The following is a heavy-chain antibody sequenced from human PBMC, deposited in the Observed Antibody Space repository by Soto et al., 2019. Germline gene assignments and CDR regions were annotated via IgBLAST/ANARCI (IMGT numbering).Heavy chain of an antibody. Sequence: SETLSLACIVTGASISGYYWSWIRQPPGKGLEWIGYFHYSRSTNYNPSLKSRVTISVDTSKNQFSLNLSSVTAADTAVYYCARTYTDAFDIWGQGTMVT. CDR2: FHYSRST. CDR1: GASISGYY. D-gene: IGHD2-2*02. V-gene: IGHV4-59*01. J-gene: IGHJ3*02. CDR3: ARTYTDAFDI.